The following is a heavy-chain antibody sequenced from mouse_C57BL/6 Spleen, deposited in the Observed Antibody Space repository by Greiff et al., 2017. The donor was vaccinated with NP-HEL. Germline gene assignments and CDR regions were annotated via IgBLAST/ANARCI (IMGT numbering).Heavy chain of an antibody. D-gene: IGHD1-1*01. J-gene: IGHJ1*03. CDR2: ISYSGST. CDR1: GYSITSDY. CDR3: ARYPRYYGSSYGYFDV. Sequence: EVQLQQSGPGLAKPSQTLSLTCSVTGYSITSDYWNWIRKFPGNKLEYMGYISYSGSTYYNPSLKSRISITRDTSKNQYYLQLNSVTTEDTATYYCARYPRYYGSSYGYFDVWGTGTTVTVSS. V-gene: IGHV3-8*01.